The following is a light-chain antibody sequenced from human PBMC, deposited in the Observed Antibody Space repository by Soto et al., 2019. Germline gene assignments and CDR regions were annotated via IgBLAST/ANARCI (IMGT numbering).Light chain of an antibody. CDR1: ALPKQY. CDR3: QSADSSGTSWV. J-gene: IGLJ3*02. Sequence: ELTQPPSVSVSPGQTARITCSGDALPKQYAYWYQQKPGQAPVLVIYKDSERPSGIPERFSGSSSGTTVTLTISGVQAEDEADYYCQSADSSGTSWVFGGGTQLTV. CDR2: KDS. V-gene: IGLV3-25*02.